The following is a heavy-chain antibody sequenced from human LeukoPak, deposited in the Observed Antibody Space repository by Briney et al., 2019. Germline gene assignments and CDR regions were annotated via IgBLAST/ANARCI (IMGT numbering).Heavy chain of an antibody. J-gene: IGHJ4*02. D-gene: IGHD4-23*01. V-gene: IGHV3-7*01. CDR3: AKGWVTDYFDY. CDR1: GFIFSNYW. Sequence: GGSLRLSCAGSGFIFSNYWMNWVRQAPGKGLEWVANIKPDGSEKYYVDSVKGRFTISRDNAKNSLYLQMNSLRAEDTAVYYCAKGWVTDYFDYWGQGTLVTVSS. CDR2: IKPDGSEK.